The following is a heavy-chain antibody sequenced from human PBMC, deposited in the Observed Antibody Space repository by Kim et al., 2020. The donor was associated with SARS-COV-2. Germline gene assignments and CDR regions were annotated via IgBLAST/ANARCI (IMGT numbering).Heavy chain of an antibody. Sequence: GGSLRLSCAASGFTFSSYAMHWVRQAPGKGLEWVAVISYDESNKYYADSVKGRFTISRDNSKNTLYLQMNSLRAEDTAVYYCARDYYGSGSYYNPPYYYYGMDVWGQGTTVTVSS. V-gene: IGHV3-30*04. CDR2: ISYDESNK. J-gene: IGHJ6*02. CDR3: ARDYYGSGSYYNPPYYYYGMDV. D-gene: IGHD3-10*01. CDR1: GFTFSSYA.